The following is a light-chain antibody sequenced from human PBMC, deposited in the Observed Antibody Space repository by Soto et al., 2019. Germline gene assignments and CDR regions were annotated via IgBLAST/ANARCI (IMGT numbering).Light chain of an antibody. CDR3: QHYVNSPIT. CDR1: QSVDSKY. V-gene: IGKV3-20*01. Sequence: ENVLTQSPGTLSLSPGERATLSCRASQSVDSKYLAWYQQKPGQAPRLLVYGASSRATGIPDRFSGSGSGTDFTLTISRLEPEDFAVYYCQHYVNSPITFGQGTRLEIK. J-gene: IGKJ5*01. CDR2: GAS.